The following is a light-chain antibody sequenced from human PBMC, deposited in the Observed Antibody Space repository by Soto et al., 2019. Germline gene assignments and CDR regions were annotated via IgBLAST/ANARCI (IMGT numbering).Light chain of an antibody. CDR3: HHYTASPT. V-gene: IGKV1-5*03. CDR2: KAS. J-gene: IGKJ3*01. CDR1: QSLGTS. Sequence: DIQMTQSPSTLSASVGDRVTITCRASQSLGTSLAWYQQKPGKAPKLLIYKASTLESGVPSRFSGSGSGTDITLTISSLQPDDFATYYCHHYTASPTFGPGTKVDI.